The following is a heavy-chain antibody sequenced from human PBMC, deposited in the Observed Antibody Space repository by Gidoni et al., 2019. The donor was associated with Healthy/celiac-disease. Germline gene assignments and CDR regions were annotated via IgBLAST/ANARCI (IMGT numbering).Heavy chain of an antibody. CDR2: INHSGTT. J-gene: IGHJ5*02. CDR3: ARVFAAGTGERGRWFDP. D-gene: IGHD7-27*01. CDR1: GKSFSGYY. V-gene: IGHV4-34*01. Sequence: QVQLQQWGAGLLKPSETLSLTCAVYGKSFSGYYWSWIRQPPWKGLEWIGEINHSGTTNYNPSLKSRVTISVDTSKNQFSLKLSSVTAADTAVYYCARVFAAGTGERGRWFDPWGQGTLVTVSS.